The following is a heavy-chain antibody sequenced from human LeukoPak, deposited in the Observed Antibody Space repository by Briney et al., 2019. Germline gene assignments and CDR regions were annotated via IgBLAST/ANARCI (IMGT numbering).Heavy chain of an antibody. V-gene: IGHV3-23*01. CDR3: AKEPTFGVRGVNDAFDV. CDR2: ISGSGNDT. Sequence: GGPLGLSCAASGFTFNKYVVSWVRQAPGKGLEWVSSISGSGNDTYYADSVKGRFTISRDNSKNTLFLQMNSLRAEDATVYYCAKEPTFGVRGVNDAFDVWGQGTMVIVSS. CDR1: GFTFNKYV. J-gene: IGHJ3*01. D-gene: IGHD3-10*01.